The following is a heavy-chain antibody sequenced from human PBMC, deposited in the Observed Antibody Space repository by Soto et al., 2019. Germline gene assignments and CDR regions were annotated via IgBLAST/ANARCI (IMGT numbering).Heavy chain of an antibody. J-gene: IGHJ4*02. CDR3: ARDCSPESYYFDY. CDR1: GFTFSSYW. Sequence: GGSLRLSCAASGFTFSSYWMSWVRQAPGKGLEWVANIKQDGSEKYYVDSVKGRFTISRDNAKNSLYLQMNSLRAEDTAVYYCARDCSPESYYFDYWGQGTLVTVSS. D-gene: IGHD3-10*02. V-gene: IGHV3-7*01. CDR2: IKQDGSEK.